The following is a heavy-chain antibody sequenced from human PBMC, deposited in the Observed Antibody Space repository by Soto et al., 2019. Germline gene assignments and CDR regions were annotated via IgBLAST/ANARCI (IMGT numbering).Heavy chain of an antibody. CDR1: GFTFSSYS. J-gene: IGHJ4*02. Sequence: VQLVESGGGLVQPGGSLRLSCAASGFTFSSYSMNWVRQAPGKGLEWVSYISSSSSTIYYADSVKGRFTISRDNAKNSLYLQMNSLRAEDTAVYYCARGLGYSSGRQDYWGQGTLVTVSS. CDR2: ISSSSSTI. D-gene: IGHD6-19*01. CDR3: ARGLGYSSGRQDY. V-gene: IGHV3-48*01.